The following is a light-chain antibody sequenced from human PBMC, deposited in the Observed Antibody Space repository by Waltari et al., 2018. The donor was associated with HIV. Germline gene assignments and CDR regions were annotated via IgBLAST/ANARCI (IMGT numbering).Light chain of an antibody. CDR2: EDN. CDR3: QSYDSRNHVV. CDR1: SGSVASNY. V-gene: IGLV6-57*01. Sequence: NFMLTQPHSVSESPGKTVTISCTRTSGSVASNYVQWYQQRPGSSPTTVIYEDNQRPSGVPDRFSGSIDSSSNSASLTISGLKTEDEADYYCQSYDSRNHVVLGGGTKLTVL. J-gene: IGLJ2*01.